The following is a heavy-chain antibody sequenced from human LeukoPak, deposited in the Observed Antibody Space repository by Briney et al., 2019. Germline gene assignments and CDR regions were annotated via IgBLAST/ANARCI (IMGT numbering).Heavy chain of an antibody. Sequence: GASVKVSRKASGGTFSSYAISWVRQAPGQGLEWMGGIIPIFGTANYAQKFQGRVTITTDESTSTAYMELSSLRSEDTAVYYCARGRQLPPEDFDYWGQGTLVTVSS. D-gene: IGHD2-2*01. CDR2: IIPIFGTA. CDR3: ARGRQLPPEDFDY. V-gene: IGHV1-69*05. J-gene: IGHJ4*02. CDR1: GGTFSSYA.